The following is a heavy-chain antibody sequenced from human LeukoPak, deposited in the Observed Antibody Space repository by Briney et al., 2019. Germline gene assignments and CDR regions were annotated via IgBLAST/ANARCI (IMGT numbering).Heavy chain of an antibody. Sequence: GGSLRLSCAASGFTFSGYAMSWVRRAPGKGLEWVSAISGSGATTYYADSVKGRFTISRDNYKNTLYLQMNSLRAEDTAVYYCAKSLRGYSSSRFDSWGQGTLVTVSS. J-gene: IGHJ4*02. CDR2: ISGSGATT. CDR1: GFTFSGYA. D-gene: IGHD6-6*01. V-gene: IGHV3-23*01. CDR3: AKSLRGYSSSRFDS.